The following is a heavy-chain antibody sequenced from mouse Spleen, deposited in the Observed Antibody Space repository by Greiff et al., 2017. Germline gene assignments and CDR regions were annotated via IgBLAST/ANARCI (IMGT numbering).Heavy chain of an antibody. CDR3: ARWYYGSSYVDYAMDY. Sequence: QVQLQQPGAELVRPGSSVKLSCKASGYTFTSYWMHWVKQRPIQGLEWIGNIDPSDSETHYNQKFKDKATLTVDKSSSTAYMQLSSLTSEDSAVYYCARWYYGSSYVDYAMDYWGQGTSVTVSS. J-gene: IGHJ4*01. CDR2: IDPSDSET. CDR1: GYTFTSYW. V-gene: IGHV1-52*01. D-gene: IGHD1-1*01.